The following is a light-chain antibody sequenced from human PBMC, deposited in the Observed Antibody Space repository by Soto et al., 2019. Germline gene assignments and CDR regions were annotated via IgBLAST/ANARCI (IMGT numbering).Light chain of an antibody. CDR3: QQFNSYSPGA. J-gene: IGKJ1*01. Sequence: EIVLTQSPGTLSLSPGERATLSCRASQSVSSSYLAWYQQKPGQAPRLLIYGASSRATGIPDRFSGSGSGTDFTLTISSLQPDDFATYYCQQFNSYSPGAFGQGTKVDIK. V-gene: IGKV3-20*01. CDR1: QSVSSSY. CDR2: GAS.